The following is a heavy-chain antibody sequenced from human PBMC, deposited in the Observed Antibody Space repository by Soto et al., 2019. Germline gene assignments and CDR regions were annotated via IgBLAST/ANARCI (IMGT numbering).Heavy chain of an antibody. J-gene: IGHJ6*02. CDR1: GYTFTSYY. CDR2: INPSGGST. V-gene: IGHV1-46*01. Sequence: GSVKVSCKASGYTFTSYYMHWVRQAPGQGLEWMGIINPSGGSTSYAQKFQGRVTMTRDTSTSTVYMELSSLRSEDTAVYYCARVLGGAAAGQYYYYGMDVWGQGTTVTVSS. D-gene: IGHD6-13*01. CDR3: ARVLGGAAAGQYYYYGMDV.